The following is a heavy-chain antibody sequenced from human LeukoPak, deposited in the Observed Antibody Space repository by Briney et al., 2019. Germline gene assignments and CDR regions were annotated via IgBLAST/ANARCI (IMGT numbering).Heavy chain of an antibody. J-gene: IGHJ6*03. CDR2: INPNSGGT. CDR3: ARDIHYDSSGFTIADYYYYMDV. D-gene: IGHD3-22*01. CDR1: GYTFTGYY. V-gene: IGHV1-2*02. Sequence: ASVKVSCKASGYTFTGYYMHWVRQAPGQGLEWMGWINPNSGGTNYAQKFQGRVTMTRDTSISTAYMELSRLRSDDTAVYYCARDIHYDSSGFTIADYYYYMDVWGKGTTVTVSS.